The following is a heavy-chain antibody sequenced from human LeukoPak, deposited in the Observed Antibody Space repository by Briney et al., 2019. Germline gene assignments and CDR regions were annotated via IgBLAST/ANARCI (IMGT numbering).Heavy chain of an antibody. Sequence: PGGSLRLSCAASGFTFSSYGMHWVRQAPGKGLEWVAVIWYDGSNKYYADSVKGRFTISRDNSTNTLYLQMNSLRAEDTAVYYCARVSQWLDYYYYGMDVWGRGTTVTVSS. CDR1: GFTFSSYG. J-gene: IGHJ6*02. V-gene: IGHV3-33*01. CDR3: ARVSQWLDYYYYGMDV. D-gene: IGHD6-19*01. CDR2: IWYDGSNK.